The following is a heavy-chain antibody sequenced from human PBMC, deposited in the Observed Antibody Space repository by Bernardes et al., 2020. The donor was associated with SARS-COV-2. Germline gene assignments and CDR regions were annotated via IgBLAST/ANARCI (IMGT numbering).Heavy chain of an antibody. CDR1: GFTFRTYA. Sequence: GGSLRLSCVASGFTFRTYAMHWVRQAPGKGLEWVTVMSYDGTNKYYADSVKGRFTISRDNSRNTLFLEMNSLRAEDTAVYYCARESIVWSNAFDYWGQGTLVTVSS. D-gene: IGHD3-22*01. CDR3: ARESIVWSNAFDY. CDR2: MSYDGTNK. J-gene: IGHJ4*02. V-gene: IGHV3-30-3*01.